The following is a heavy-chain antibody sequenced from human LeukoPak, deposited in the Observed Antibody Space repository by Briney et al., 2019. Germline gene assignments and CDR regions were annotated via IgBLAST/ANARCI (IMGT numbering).Heavy chain of an antibody. J-gene: IGHJ4*02. Sequence: ASVKVSCKASGYTFTSYYMHWVRQAPGQGLEWMGIVNPSGGSTSYAQKFQGRVTMTRDTSISTAYMELRRLTSDDTAVYYCARARYSSSWYHFDYWGQGALVSVSS. CDR2: VNPSGGST. CDR1: GYTFTSYY. D-gene: IGHD6-13*01. CDR3: ARARYSSSWYHFDY. V-gene: IGHV1-46*01.